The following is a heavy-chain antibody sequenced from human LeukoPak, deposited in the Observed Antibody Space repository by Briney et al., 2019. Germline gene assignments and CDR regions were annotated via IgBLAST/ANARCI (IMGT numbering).Heavy chain of an antibody. Sequence: SEPLSLTCTVSGGSISSYYWSWIRQPPGKGLEWIGYIYYSGSTNYNPSLKSRVTISVDTSKNQFSLKLSSVTAADTAVYYCASSVGARVSVYMDVWGKGTTVTVSS. CDR1: GGSISSYY. CDR2: IYYSGST. D-gene: IGHD1-26*01. CDR3: ASSVGARVSVYMDV. J-gene: IGHJ6*03. V-gene: IGHV4-59*08.